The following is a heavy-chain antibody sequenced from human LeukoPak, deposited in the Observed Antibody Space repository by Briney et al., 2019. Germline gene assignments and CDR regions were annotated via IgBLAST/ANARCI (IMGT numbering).Heavy chain of an antibody. CDR2: INSDGSST. Sequence: TGGSLRLSCAASGFTFSSYWMHWVRQAPGKGLVWVSRINSDGSSTSYADSVKGRFTISRDNAKNTLYLQMNSLRAEDTAVYYCAMLGYGDYELYYYYMDVWGKGTTVTVSS. D-gene: IGHD4-17*01. V-gene: IGHV3-74*01. CDR1: GFTFSSYW. CDR3: AMLGYGDYELYYYYMDV. J-gene: IGHJ6*03.